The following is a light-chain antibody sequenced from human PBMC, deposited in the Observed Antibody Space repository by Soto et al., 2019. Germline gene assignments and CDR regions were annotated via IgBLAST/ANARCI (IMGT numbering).Light chain of an antibody. CDR3: GTLYNSLTVNVG. J-gene: IGLJ2*01. Sequence: QSVLTQPPSLSAAPGQKVTISCSGSSSNSGNNYVSWYQQLPGTAPKLLIYENNKRPSGIPDRFSGSKSGTSATLGITGLQTGDEAYYYCGTLYNSLTVNVGFGGGTKLAVL. V-gene: IGLV1-51*02. CDR2: ENN. CDR1: SSNSGNNY.